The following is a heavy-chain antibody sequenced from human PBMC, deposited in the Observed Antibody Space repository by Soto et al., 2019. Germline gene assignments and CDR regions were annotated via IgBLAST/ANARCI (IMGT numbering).Heavy chain of an antibody. D-gene: IGHD1-26*01. J-gene: IGHJ4*02. CDR1: GFTFSSYG. V-gene: IGHV3-30*18. CDR3: AKDPDSPTSYSGSYGGTGFDY. CDR2: ISYDGSNK. Sequence: QVQLVESGGGVVQPGRSLRLSCAASGFTFSSYGMHWVRQAPGKGLEWVAVISYDGSNKYYADSVKGRFTISRDNSKNTLYLQMNSLRAEDTAVYYCAKDPDSPTSYSGSYGGTGFDYWGQGTLVTVSS.